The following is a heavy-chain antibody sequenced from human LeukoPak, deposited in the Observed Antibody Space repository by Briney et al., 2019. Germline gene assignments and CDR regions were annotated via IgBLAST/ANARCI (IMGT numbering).Heavy chain of an antibody. CDR3: AKGLGYRSYYFDY. CDR1: GFTFKNYA. J-gene: IGHJ4*02. D-gene: IGHD5-12*01. CDR2: IDGSGDNR. Sequence: GGSLRLSCAASGFTFKNYAMSWVRQAPGKGLEWVSSIDGSGDNRYYADSVKGRFTIPRDNSKNTLYLQMNSLRAEDTAVYYCAKGLGYRSYYFDYWGQGTLVTVSS. V-gene: IGHV3-23*01.